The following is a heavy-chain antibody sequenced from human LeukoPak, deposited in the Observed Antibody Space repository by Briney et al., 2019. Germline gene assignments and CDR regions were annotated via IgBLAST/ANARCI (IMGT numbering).Heavy chain of an antibody. D-gene: IGHD1-1*01. CDR3: AKGSYWNYFGY. J-gene: IGHJ4*02. V-gene: IGHV3-23*01. CDR2: ISGSGGST. CDR1: GFTFSSYG. Sequence: PGRSLRLSCAASGFTFSSYGMSWVRQAPGKGLEWVSAISGSGGSTYYADSGKGRFTISRDNSKNTLYLQMNSLRAEDTAVYYCAKGSYWNYFGYWGQGNPVTASS.